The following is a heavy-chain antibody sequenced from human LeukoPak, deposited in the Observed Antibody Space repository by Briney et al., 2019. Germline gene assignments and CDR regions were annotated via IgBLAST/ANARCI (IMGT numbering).Heavy chain of an antibody. V-gene: IGHV3-7*01. CDR2: IKQDGSEK. Sequence: GGSLRLSCAASGFTFSSYWMSWVRQAPGKGLEWVANIKQDGSEKYYVDSVKGRFTISRDNAKNSLYLRMNSLRAEDTAVYYCARLAAPDAFDIWGQGTMVTVSS. J-gene: IGHJ3*02. D-gene: IGHD6-13*01. CDR1: GFTFSSYW. CDR3: ARLAAPDAFDI.